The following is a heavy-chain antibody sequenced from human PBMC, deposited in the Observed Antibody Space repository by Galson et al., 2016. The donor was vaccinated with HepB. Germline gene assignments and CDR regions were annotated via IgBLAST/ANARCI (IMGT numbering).Heavy chain of an antibody. CDR2: IGGSGGST. CDR1: GFTFTNYV. V-gene: IGHV3-23*01. Sequence: SLRLSCAASGFTFTNYVMSWVRQAPGKGLQWVSSIGGSGGSTYYADSVRGRFTISRDNSKNTLYLQMNSLTADDTAVYYCAKMDTSSPGDFWGQGTLVTFSS. CDR3: AKMDTSSPGDF. D-gene: IGHD5-18*01. J-gene: IGHJ4*02.